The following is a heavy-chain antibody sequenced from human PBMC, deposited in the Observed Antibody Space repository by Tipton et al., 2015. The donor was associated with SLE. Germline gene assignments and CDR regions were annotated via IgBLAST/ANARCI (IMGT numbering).Heavy chain of an antibody. CDR2: IFYSGGT. Sequence: TLSPTCTVSGGSISSSDYFWGWIRQPPGKGLEWIGNIFYSGGTYCNPSLKSRVTISVDTSKNQFSLNLSSVTAADTAVYYCARDPNGGYGSFDYWGLGALVTVSS. CDR3: ARDPNGGYGSFDY. J-gene: IGHJ4*02. CDR1: GGSISSSDYF. D-gene: IGHD7-27*01. V-gene: IGHV4-39*07.